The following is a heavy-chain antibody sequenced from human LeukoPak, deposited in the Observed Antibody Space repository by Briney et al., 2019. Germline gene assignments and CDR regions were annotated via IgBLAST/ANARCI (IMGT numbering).Heavy chain of an antibody. D-gene: IGHD2/OR15-2a*01. CDR1: GFTFSSYS. J-gene: IGHJ4*02. V-gene: IGHV3-48*01. CDR3: ARRIGWHFHY. CDR2: ISSSSSTI. Sequence: PGGSLRLSCAASGFTFSSYSMNWVRQAPGKGLEWVSYISSSSSTIYYADSVKGRFTISRDNAKNSLHLQMNSLRAEDTAVYYCARRIGWHFHYWGQGTLVTVSS.